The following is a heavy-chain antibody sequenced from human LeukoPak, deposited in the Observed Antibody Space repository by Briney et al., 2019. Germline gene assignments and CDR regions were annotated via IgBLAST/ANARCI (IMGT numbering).Heavy chain of an antibody. V-gene: IGHV2-70*11. J-gene: IGHJ4*02. Sequence: TLSLTCTVSGGSISSGGYYWSWIRQPPGKALEWLARIDWNGDKHYTTSLKTRLTISKDTSENQVVLTMTNMDPVDTATYYCARMIRGANDYWGQGTLVTVSS. CDR1: GGSISSGGYY. CDR2: IDWNGDK. CDR3: ARMIRGANDY.